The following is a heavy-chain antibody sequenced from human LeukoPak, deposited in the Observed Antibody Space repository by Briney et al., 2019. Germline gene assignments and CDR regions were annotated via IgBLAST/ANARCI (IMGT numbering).Heavy chain of an antibody. J-gene: IGHJ6*03. CDR1: GGSISSYY. D-gene: IGHD3-10*01. CDR3: ARDRHYYGSGSYPYMDV. V-gene: IGHV4-59*12. Sequence: SETLSLTCTVSGGSISSYYWSWIRQPPGKGLEWIGYIYYSGSTNYNPSLKSRVTISVDTSKNQFSLKVSSVTAADTAVYYCARDRHYYGSGSYPYMDVWGKGTTVTISS. CDR2: IYYSGST.